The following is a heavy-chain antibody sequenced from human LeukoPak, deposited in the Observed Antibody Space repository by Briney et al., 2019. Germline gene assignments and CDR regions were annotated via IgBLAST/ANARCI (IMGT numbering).Heavy chain of an antibody. V-gene: IGHV4-31*03. J-gene: IGHJ6*02. Sequence: SETLSLTCTVSGGSISSGGYYWSWIRQHPGKGLEWIGYIYYSGSTYYNPSLKSRVTISVDTSKNQFSLKLSSVTAADTAVYYCARGPVQNDFWSGYYTYYYYGKDVWGQGTTVTVSS. CDR1: GGSISSGGYY. CDR3: ARGPVQNDFWSGYYTYYYYGKDV. CDR2: IYYSGST. D-gene: IGHD3-3*01.